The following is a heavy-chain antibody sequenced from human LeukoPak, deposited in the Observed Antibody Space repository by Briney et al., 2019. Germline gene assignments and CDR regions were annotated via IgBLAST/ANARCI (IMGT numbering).Heavy chain of an antibody. CDR3: AKLGTTNPLYFFDY. J-gene: IGHJ4*02. V-gene: IGHV3-23*01. CDR1: GFTFSSYS. CDR2: ISTGGTST. Sequence: SGGSLRPSCAASGFTFSSYSMSWVRQAPGKGLEWVSAISTGGTSTYYADSVKGRFTISRDNSKNTLSLQMNNLRAEDTAVYYCAKLGTTNPLYFFDYWGQGTLVTVSS. D-gene: IGHD1-26*01.